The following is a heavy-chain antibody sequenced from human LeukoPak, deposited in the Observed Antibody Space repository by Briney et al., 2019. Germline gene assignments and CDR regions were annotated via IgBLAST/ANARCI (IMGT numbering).Heavy chain of an antibody. J-gene: IGHJ5*02. CDR2: IYSGGST. CDR1: GFTVSSNY. D-gene: IGHD3-10*01. Sequence: GGSLRLSCAASGFTVSSNYMSWVRQAPGKGLEWVSVIYSGGSTYYADSVKGRFTISRDNSKNSLYLQMNSLRAEDTAVYYCARDPDYYGSGSYYPNNWFDPWGQGTLVTVSS. V-gene: IGHV3-53*01. CDR3: ARDPDYYGSGSYYPNNWFDP.